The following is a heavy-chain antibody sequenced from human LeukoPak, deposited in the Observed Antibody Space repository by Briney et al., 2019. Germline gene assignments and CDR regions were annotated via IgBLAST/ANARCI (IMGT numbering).Heavy chain of an antibody. CDR2: INHSGST. D-gene: IGHD3-16*01. Sequence: SETLSLTCAVYGGSFSGYYWSWIRQPPGKGLEWIGEINHSGSTNYNPSLKSRVTISVDTSKNQFSLKLSSVTAADTAVYYCARLGALGLGDGATYYFDYWGQGTLVTVSS. J-gene: IGHJ4*02. V-gene: IGHV4-34*01. CDR1: GGSFSGYY. CDR3: ARLGALGLGDGATYYFDY.